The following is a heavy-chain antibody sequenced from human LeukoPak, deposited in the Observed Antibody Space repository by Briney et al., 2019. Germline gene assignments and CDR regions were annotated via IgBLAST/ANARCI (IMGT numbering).Heavy chain of an antibody. Sequence: PSETLSLACTVSGGSISSGSYYWSWIRQPAGKGLEWIGRIYTSGSTNYNPSLKSRVTMSVDTPKNQFSLKLSSVTAADTAVYYCARDPVTIFGVVIYFDYWGQGTLVTVSS. CDR1: GGSISSGSYY. J-gene: IGHJ4*02. CDR2: IYTSGST. V-gene: IGHV4-61*02. D-gene: IGHD3-3*01. CDR3: ARDPVTIFGVVIYFDY.